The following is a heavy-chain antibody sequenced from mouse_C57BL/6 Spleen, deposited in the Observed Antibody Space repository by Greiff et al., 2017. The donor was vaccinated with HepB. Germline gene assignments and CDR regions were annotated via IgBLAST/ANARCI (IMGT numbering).Heavy chain of an antibody. CDR1: GYTFTSYW. D-gene: IGHD1-1*01. J-gene: IGHJ1*03. V-gene: IGHV1-64*01. CDR2: IHPNSGST. CDR3: ASPSYYYGSSYWYFDV. Sequence: QVQLQQPGAELVKPGASVKLSCKASGYTFTSYWMHWVKQRPGQGLEWIGMIHPNSGSTNYNEKFKSKATLTVDKSSSTAYMQLSSLTSEDSAVYYCASPSYYYGSSYWYFDVWGTGTTVTVSS.